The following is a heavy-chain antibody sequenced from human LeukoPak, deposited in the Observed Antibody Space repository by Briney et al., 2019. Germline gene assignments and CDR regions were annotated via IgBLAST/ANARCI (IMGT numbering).Heavy chain of an antibody. D-gene: IGHD6-19*01. CDR3: AKKGDSGWVFDY. Sequence: PGGSLRLSCAASGFIVSSNYMSWVRQAPGKGLEWVSGISGSGGSTHYADSVKGQFTISRDNSKNTLWLQMNSLRAEDTALYYCAKKGDSGWVFDYWGQGTPVTVSS. CDR1: GFIVSSNY. J-gene: IGHJ4*02. V-gene: IGHV3-23*01. CDR2: ISGSGGST.